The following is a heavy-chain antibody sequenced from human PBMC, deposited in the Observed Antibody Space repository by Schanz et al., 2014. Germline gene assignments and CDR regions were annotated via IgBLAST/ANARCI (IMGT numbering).Heavy chain of an antibody. J-gene: IGHJ6*02. CDR2: VSPYSGDT. CDR1: GYRFIGYY. V-gene: IGHV1-2*06. CDR3: ARARYGLDV. Sequence: QVLLVQSGAEVKKPGASVKVSCKASGYRFIGYYVHWVRQAPGQGLEWMGRVSPYSGDTNYAQKFQGRVTMTIDTSISTAYMEFSRLKSDDAAVYYCARARYGLDVWGQGTTVTVSS.